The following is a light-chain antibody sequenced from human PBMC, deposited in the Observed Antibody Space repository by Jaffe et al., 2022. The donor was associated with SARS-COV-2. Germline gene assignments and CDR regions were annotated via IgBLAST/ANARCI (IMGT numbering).Light chain of an antibody. Sequence: DIVMTQSPLSLPVTPGEPASISCRSSQTLLHSNGYNFLDWYVQKPGQSPQLLIYLGSYRASGVPDRFSGSGSGTDFTLKISRVEAEDVGVYYCMQGLQVPLTFGGGTKVETK. CDR1: QTLLHSNGYNF. V-gene: IGKV2-28*01. CDR3: MQGLQVPLT. CDR2: LGS. J-gene: IGKJ4*01.